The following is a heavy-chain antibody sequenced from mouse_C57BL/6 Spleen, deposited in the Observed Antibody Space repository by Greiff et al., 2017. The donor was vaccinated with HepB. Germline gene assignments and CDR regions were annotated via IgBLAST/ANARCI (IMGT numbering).Heavy chain of an antibody. D-gene: IGHD2-1*01. Sequence: VQLQQSGPELVKPGASVKISCKASGYAFSSSWMNWVKQRPGQGLEWIGRIYPGDGDTNYNGKFKGKATLTADKSSSTAYMQLSSLTSADAAVYICARGVYDGHEGMDYWGQGTSVTVSS. J-gene: IGHJ4*01. CDR3: ARGVYDGHEGMDY. V-gene: IGHV1-82*01. CDR1: GYAFSSSW. CDR2: IYPGDGDT.